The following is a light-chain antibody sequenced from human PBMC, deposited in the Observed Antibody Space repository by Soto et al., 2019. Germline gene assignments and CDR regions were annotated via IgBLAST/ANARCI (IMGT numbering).Light chain of an antibody. V-gene: IGKV2-28*01. CDR1: QSLLHTNGYTF. CDR3: MQALQTPWT. J-gene: IGKJ1*01. CDR2: LGS. Sequence: DFVMTQSPLSLPVTPGEPASISCTSSQSLLHTNGYTFLDWYLQKPGQSPQLLLYLGSNRASGVPDRFSGSGSGTNFTLKISRVEAEDVGVYYCMQALQTPWTFGQGTKVHIK.